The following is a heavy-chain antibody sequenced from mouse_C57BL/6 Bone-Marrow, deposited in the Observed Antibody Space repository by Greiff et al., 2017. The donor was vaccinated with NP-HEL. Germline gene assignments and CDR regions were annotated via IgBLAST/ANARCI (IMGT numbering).Heavy chain of an antibody. CDR1: GYAFTNYL. D-gene: IGHD1-1*01. Sequence: VQLQQSGAELVRPGTSVKVSCKASGYAFTNYLIEWVKQRPGQGLEWIGVINPGSGGTNYNEKFKGKATLTADKSSSTAYMQLSSLTSEDSAVYFCERRGKFINFDYWGQGTTLTVSS. J-gene: IGHJ2*01. V-gene: IGHV1-54*01. CDR3: ERRGKFINFDY. CDR2: INPGSGGT.